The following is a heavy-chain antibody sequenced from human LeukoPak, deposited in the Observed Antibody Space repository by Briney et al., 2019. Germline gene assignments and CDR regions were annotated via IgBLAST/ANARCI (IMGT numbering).Heavy chain of an antibody. D-gene: IGHD5-24*01. Sequence: SETLSLTCTISGGSFSSYYWSWIRQPAGKGLEWIGRIYTSGSTNYNSSLKSRVTMSVDTSKNQVSLKLSSVTAANTAVYYCATGDGYNSFDYWGQGTLVTVSS. J-gene: IGHJ4*02. CDR1: GGSFSSYY. CDR2: IYTSGST. CDR3: ATGDGYNSFDY. V-gene: IGHV4-4*07.